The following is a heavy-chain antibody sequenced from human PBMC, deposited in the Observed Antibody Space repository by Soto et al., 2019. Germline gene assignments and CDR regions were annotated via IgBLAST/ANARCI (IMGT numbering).Heavy chain of an antibody. J-gene: IGHJ3*02. CDR2: ISRSSSTI. CDR3: ARDGESGSSSSEGAFDI. V-gene: IGHV3-48*02. D-gene: IGHD6-13*01. Sequence: EVQLVESGGGLVQPGGSLRLSCAASGFTFSSYSMNWVRQAPGKGLEWVSYISRSSSTIYYADSVKGRFTISRDNAKNSLYLQMNSLRDEDTAVYYCARDGESGSSSSEGAFDIWGQGTMVTVSS. CDR1: GFTFSSYS.